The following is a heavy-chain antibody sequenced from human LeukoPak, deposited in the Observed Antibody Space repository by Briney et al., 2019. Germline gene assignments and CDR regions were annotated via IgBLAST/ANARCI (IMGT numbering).Heavy chain of an antibody. CDR2: IKKDGSEK. J-gene: IGHJ4*02. Sequence: GGSLRLSCAASGFTFSSYWMSWVRQAPGKGLEWVANIKKDGSEKYYVDSVKGRFTISRDNSKNTLYLQMNSLRAEDTAVYYCARGPSGYDWEFDYWGQGTLVTVSS. D-gene: IGHD5-12*01. CDR3: ARGPSGYDWEFDY. CDR1: GFTFSSYW. V-gene: IGHV3-7*03.